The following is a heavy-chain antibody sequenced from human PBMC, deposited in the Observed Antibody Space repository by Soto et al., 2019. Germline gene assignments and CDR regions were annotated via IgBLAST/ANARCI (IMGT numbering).Heavy chain of an antibody. J-gene: IGHJ4*02. CDR1: GFTFKNYD. CDR3: AKNRQFRSYYESAGHYDN. V-gene: IGHV3-23*01. Sequence: EVELLESGGGLVQPGGSLRLSCVASGFTFKNYDMRWIRQARGKGLEWVSGISGSGGVTYYADSVKGRFTISRDNSKNTLYLQMNSLRAEDTSIYYCAKNRQFRSYYESAGHYDNWGQGTLVTVSS. CDR2: ISGSGGVT. D-gene: IGHD3-10*01.